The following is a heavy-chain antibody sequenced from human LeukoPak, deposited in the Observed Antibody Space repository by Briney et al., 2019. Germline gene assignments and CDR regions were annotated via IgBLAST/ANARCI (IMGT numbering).Heavy chain of an antibody. Sequence: EASVKVSCKASGYTFTGYYMHWVRQAPGQGLEWMGWINPNSGGTSYAQKFQGRVTMTRDTSISTAYMELSRLRSDDTAVYYCARGLLWFGELFPVDPWGQGTLVTVSS. V-gene: IGHV1-2*02. CDR3: ARGLLWFGELFPVDP. J-gene: IGHJ5*02. CDR2: INPNSGGT. CDR1: GYTFTGYY. D-gene: IGHD3-10*01.